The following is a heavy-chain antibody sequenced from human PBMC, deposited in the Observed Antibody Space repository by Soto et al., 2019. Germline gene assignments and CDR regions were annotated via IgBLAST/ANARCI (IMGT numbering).Heavy chain of an antibody. V-gene: IGHV1-69*01. CDR1: GGTFSSYA. CDR3: ARPYYDYVWGSYNWFDP. J-gene: IGHJ5*02. Sequence: QVQLVQSGAEVKKPGSSVKVSCKASGGTFSSYAISWVRQAPGQGLERMGGIIPIFGTANYAQKFQGRVTITADESTRTAYMEVSSLRSEDTAVYYCARPYYDYVWGSYNWFDPWGQGTLVTVSS. CDR2: IIPIFGTA. D-gene: IGHD3-16*01.